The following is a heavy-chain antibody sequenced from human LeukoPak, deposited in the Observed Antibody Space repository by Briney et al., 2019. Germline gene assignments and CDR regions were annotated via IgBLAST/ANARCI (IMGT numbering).Heavy chain of an antibody. V-gene: IGHV4-34*01. CDR1: GGSFSGYY. Sequence: KSSETLSLTCAVYGGSFSGYYWSWIRQPPRKVLEWIGEINHSGSTNYNPSLKSRVTISVDTSKNQFSLKLSSVTAADTAVYYCARGLVVVVAATLNYGMDVWGKGTTVTVSS. CDR3: ARGLVVVVAATLNYGMDV. CDR2: INHSGST. D-gene: IGHD2-15*01. J-gene: IGHJ6*04.